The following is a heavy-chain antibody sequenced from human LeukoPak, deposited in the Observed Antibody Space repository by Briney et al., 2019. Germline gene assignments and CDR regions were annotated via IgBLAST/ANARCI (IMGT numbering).Heavy chain of an antibody. Sequence: GGSLRLSCEASGFAFSDYYMSRIRQAPGKGLEWVSYITSTGSTIDYADSVKGRFTISRDNAKNSLYLQMNSLRAEDTAVYYCTRMGSSSEGWFDPWGQGTLVTVSS. J-gene: IGHJ5*02. CDR3: TRMGSSSEGWFDP. CDR2: ITSTGSTI. V-gene: IGHV3-11*01. CDR1: GFAFSDYY. D-gene: IGHD6-6*01.